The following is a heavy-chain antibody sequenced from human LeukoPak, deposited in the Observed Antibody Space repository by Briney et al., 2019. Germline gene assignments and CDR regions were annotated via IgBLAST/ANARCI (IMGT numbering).Heavy chain of an antibody. D-gene: IGHD3-16*02. J-gene: IGHJ4*02. CDR1: GGSIGSYY. CDR3: ARTRDDFVAESCRNSIGIDY. CDR2: IYYSGGS. Sequence: SETLSLTCTVSGGSIGSYYWSWIRQPPGKGLECIGYIYYSGGSNYNPSLKSRVTISVDTPKNQFSLRLSSVTAPGTAVYYSARTRDDFVAESCRNSIGIDYWGQGTLVTVSS. V-gene: IGHV4-59*08.